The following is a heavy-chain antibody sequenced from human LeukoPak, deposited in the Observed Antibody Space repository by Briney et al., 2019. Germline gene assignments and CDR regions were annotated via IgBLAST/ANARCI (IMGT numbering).Heavy chain of an antibody. J-gene: IGHJ6*02. D-gene: IGHD4/OR15-4a*01. CDR2: FDPEDGET. Sequence: ASVKVSCKVSGYTLTELSMHWVRQAPGKGLVWMGGFDPEDGETIYAQKFQGRVTMTEDTSTDTAYMELSSLRSEDTAVYYCATRPSMVPRGWDYDYYYGMDVWGQGTTVTVSS. V-gene: IGHV1-24*01. CDR1: GYTLTELS. CDR3: ATRPSMVPRGWDYDYYYGMDV.